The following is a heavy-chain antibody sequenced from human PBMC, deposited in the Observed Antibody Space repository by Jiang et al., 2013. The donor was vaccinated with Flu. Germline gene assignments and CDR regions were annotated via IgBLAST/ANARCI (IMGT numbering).Heavy chain of an antibody. CDR3: ATYWRGYGGKGD. Sequence: GSGLVKPSETLSLTCTVSGDYMSSSTYYWGWVRQPPGKDLEWIGSIHFSGSTYYNPTLKSRVTISVDASKNQFSLRLTSVTATDTAVYYCATYWRGYGGKGDWGQGTQVTVSS. V-gene: IGHV4-39*01. CDR2: IHFSGST. J-gene: IGHJ4*02. CDR1: GDYMSSSTYY. D-gene: IGHD4-23*01.